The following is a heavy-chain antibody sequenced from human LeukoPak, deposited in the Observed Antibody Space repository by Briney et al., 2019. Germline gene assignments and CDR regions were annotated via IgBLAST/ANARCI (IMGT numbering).Heavy chain of an antibody. CDR2: ISSSSSYI. D-gene: IGHD5-18*01. CDR1: GFTFSSYS. V-gene: IGHV3-21*01. J-gene: IGHJ6*03. CDR3: AKDGPGIQLWSYYYYYYMDV. Sequence: GGSLRLSCAASGFTFSSYSMNWVRQAPGKGLEWVSSISSSSSYIYYADSVKGRFTISRDNSKNTLYLQMNSLRAEDTAVYYCAKDGPGIQLWSYYYYYYMDVWGKGTTATISS.